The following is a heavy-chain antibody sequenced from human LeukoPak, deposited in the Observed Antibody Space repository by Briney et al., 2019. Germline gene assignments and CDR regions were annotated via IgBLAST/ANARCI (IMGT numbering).Heavy chain of an antibody. CDR3: ARDKVPAAIQGFMDV. CDR1: GFTFSSYG. J-gene: IGHJ6*02. Sequence: PGGSLRLSCAASGFTFSSYGMHWVRQAPGKGLEWVAVIWYDGSNKYYADSVKGRFTISRDNSKNTLYLQMNSLRAEDTAVYYCARDKVPAAIQGFMDVWGQGTTVTVSS. V-gene: IGHV3-33*01. CDR2: IWYDGSNK. D-gene: IGHD2-2*01.